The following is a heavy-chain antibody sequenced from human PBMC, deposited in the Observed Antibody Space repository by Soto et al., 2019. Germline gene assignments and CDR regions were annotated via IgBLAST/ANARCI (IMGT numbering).Heavy chain of an antibody. V-gene: IGHV1-18*01. Sequence: QVQLVQSGGEVKRPGASVKVSCKTSGYTFSNYGITWVRQAPGQPLEWLGWISLYSDGTNYAQKFQGRVSMTTDTSTTTAYMERRSLRSDDTAVSYCARVVPGADAWFGPWGQGTLVTVS. CDR1: GYTFSNYG. CDR2: ISLYSDGT. J-gene: IGHJ5*02. D-gene: IGHD2-2*01. CDR3: ARVVPGADAWFGP.